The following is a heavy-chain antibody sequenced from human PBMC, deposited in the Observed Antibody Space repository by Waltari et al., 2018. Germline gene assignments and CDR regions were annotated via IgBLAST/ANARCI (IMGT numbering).Heavy chain of an antibody. CDR2: FYYGGKT. D-gene: IGHD3-16*01. J-gene: IGHJ5*02. CDR3: ARPCCVGGGALLSLDL. CDR1: GGSISSPSYY. Sequence: LQLQESGPGLVKPSETLSLTCTVSGGSISSPSYYWGWIRPPPGKGLEWIGSFYYGGKTYYNPSLQSRITISVDTSKNQFSLKLNSVTAADTAVYYCARPCCVGGGALLSLDLWGQGTLVTVSS. V-gene: IGHV4-39*01.